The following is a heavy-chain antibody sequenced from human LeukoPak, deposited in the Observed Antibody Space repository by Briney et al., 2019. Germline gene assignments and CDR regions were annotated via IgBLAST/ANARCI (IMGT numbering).Heavy chain of an antibody. Sequence: GGSLRLSCAASGFTFSSYAMHWVRQAPGKGLEWVTVISYDGSKQYYADSVKGRFTISRDNSKNTLYLQMNSLRAEDTAIYNCARDLGSSSGYWGQGTLVTVSS. CDR1: GFTFSSYA. J-gene: IGHJ4*02. D-gene: IGHD6-6*01. CDR2: ISYDGSKQ. CDR3: ARDLGSSSGY. V-gene: IGHV3-30*04.